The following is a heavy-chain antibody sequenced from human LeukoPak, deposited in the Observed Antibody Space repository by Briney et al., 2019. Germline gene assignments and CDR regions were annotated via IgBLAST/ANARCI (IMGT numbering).Heavy chain of an antibody. CDR2: ISGYNGNI. CDR1: GNTFTSYG. V-gene: IGHV1-18*01. CDR3: ARDKLSSMRIPNWLDP. D-gene: IGHD2-21*01. Sequence: GASVKVSCKASGNTFTSYGINWVRQAPGQGLEWMGWISGYNGNINYAQNVQGRVTMTTDSSTNTVYMELRSLRSDDTAVYYCARDKLSSMRIPNWLDPWGQGTLVTVSS. J-gene: IGHJ5*02.